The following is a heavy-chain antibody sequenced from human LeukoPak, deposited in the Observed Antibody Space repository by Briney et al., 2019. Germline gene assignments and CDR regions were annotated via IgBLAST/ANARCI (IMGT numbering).Heavy chain of an antibody. CDR2: ISSNGGST. CDR1: GFTFSSYA. Sequence: PGGSLRLSCSASGFTFSSYAMHWVRQAPGKGLEYVSAISSNGGSTYYADSVKGRFTISRDNSKNTLYLQMNSLRTEDTALYYCAKYRMDVWGQGTTVTVSS. CDR3: AKYRMDV. V-gene: IGHV3-64D*06. J-gene: IGHJ6*02.